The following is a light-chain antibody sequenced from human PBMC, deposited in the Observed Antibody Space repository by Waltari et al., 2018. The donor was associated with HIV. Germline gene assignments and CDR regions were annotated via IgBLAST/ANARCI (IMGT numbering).Light chain of an antibody. CDR2: GVS. J-gene: IGLJ2*01. CDR3: CSYTKLTTHYVL. Sequence: QSALTQPASVSGYPGQSITISCNGTTTDLGGYNYVSWYQRHPDKAPKLIIFGVSNRPSGISSRFSGSKSGNTASLTISGLQAEDEADYYCCSYTKLTTHYVLFGGGTKLTVL. CDR1: TTDLGGYNY. V-gene: IGLV2-14*03.